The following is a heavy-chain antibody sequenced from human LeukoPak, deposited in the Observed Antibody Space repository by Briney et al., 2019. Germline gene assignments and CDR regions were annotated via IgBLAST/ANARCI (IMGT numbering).Heavy chain of an antibody. CDR2: ISYDGSNK. CDR3: ARERAAMVTIDY. D-gene: IGHD5-18*01. J-gene: IGHJ4*02. V-gene: IGHV3-30-3*01. CDR1: GFTFSSYA. Sequence: GGSLRLSCAASGFTFSSYAMHWVRQAPGKGLEWVAVISYDGSNKYYADSVKGRFTISRDNSKNTLYLQMNSLRAEDTAVYYCARERAAMVTIDYWGQGTLVTVSS.